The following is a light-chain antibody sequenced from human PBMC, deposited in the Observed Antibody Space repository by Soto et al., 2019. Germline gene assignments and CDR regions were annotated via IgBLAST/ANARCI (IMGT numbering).Light chain of an antibody. J-gene: IGLJ1*01. Sequence: QSVLTQPPSVSGVPGQRVTISCTGSSSNIGARFDVHWYQQLPGSAPKLLIYSNNNRPSGVPDRFSVSRSATSASLAITGLQAADEADYYCQSYDSSLSAYVFGTATKLTVL. CDR2: SNN. CDR1: SSNIGARFD. CDR3: QSYDSSLSAYV. V-gene: IGLV1-40*01.